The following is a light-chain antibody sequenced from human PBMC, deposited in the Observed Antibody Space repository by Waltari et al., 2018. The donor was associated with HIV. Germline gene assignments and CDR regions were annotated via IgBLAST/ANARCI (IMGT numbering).Light chain of an antibody. J-gene: IGLJ3*02. Sequence: QSALTQPRSVSGSPGQSVTISCTGSSSDVGGDNYVSWYQQHPGKAPKLMIYDVSKRPSGVPDRFSGSKSGNSASLTISGLQAEDEADYYCCSYAGSYTWVFGGGTKLTVL. CDR2: DVS. CDR1: SSDVGGDNY. V-gene: IGLV2-11*01. CDR3: CSYAGSYTWV.